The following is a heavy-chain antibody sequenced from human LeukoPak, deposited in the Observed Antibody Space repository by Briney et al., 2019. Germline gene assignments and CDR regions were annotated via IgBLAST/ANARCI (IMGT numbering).Heavy chain of an antibody. D-gene: IGHD6-19*01. CDR2: VSNGGVTT. V-gene: IGHV3-23*03. J-gene: IGHJ4*02. CDR3: ARGAQWPY. CDR1: GFTFGSYA. Sequence: GGSLRLSCAASGFTFGSYAMSWARQIPGKSLEWVSIVSNGGVTTYYADSVKGRFTTSRDNAKNSLYLQMNSLRVEDTAVYYCARGAQWPYWGQGTLVTVSS.